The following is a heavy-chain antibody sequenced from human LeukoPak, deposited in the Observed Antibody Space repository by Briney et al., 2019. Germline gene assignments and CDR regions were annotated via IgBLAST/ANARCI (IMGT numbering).Heavy chain of an antibody. CDR3: ARDGYCSSTSCYGMGV. D-gene: IGHD2-2*03. CDR1: GYTFTGYY. J-gene: IGHJ6*02. Sequence: ASVKVSCKASGYTFTGYYMHWVRQAPGQGLEWMGRINPNSGGTNYAQKFQGRVTMTRDTSISTAYMELSRLRSDDTAVYYCARDGYCSSTSCYGMGVWGQGTTVTVSS. CDR2: INPNSGGT. V-gene: IGHV1-2*06.